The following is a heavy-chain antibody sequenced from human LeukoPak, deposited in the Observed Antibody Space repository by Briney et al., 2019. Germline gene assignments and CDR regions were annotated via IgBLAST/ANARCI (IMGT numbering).Heavy chain of an antibody. CDR1: GGSFSGYY. J-gene: IGHJ5*02. Sequence: SETLSLTCAVYGGSFSGYYWSWIRQPPGKGLEWIGEINHSGSTNYNPSLKSRVTISVDTSKNQFSLKLSSATAADTAVYYCARVVVVVPAAILVRDWFDPWGQGTLVTVSS. D-gene: IGHD2-2*01. V-gene: IGHV4-34*01. CDR3: ARVVVVVPAAILVRDWFDP. CDR2: INHSGST.